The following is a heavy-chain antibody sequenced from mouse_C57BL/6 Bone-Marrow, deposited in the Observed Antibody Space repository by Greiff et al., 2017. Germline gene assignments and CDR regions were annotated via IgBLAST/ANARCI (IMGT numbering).Heavy chain of an antibody. D-gene: IGHD3-1*01. J-gene: IGHJ4*01. CDR3: ASPRGARDAMDY. V-gene: IGHV1-81*01. Sequence: QVQLQQSGAELARPGASVKLSCKASGYTFTSYGISWVKQRTGQGLEWIGEIYPRSGNTYYNEKFKGKATLTADKSSSTAYMELRSLTSEDSAVYFCASPRGARDAMDYWGQGTSVTVSS. CDR1: GYTFTSYG. CDR2: IYPRSGNT.